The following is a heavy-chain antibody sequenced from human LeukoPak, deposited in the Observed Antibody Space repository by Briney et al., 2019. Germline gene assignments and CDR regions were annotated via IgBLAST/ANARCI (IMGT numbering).Heavy chain of an antibody. V-gene: IGHV3-30*18. CDR3: GKLYRGRSNDAFDI. J-gene: IGHJ3*02. Sequence: QPGGSLRLSCAASGFTFSSYGMHWVRQAPGKGLEWVAVISYDGSNKYYADSVKGRFTISRDNSKNTLYLQMNSLRAEDTAVYYCGKLYRGRSNDAFDIWGQGTMVTVSS. D-gene: IGHD1-14*01. CDR1: GFTFSSYG. CDR2: ISYDGSNK.